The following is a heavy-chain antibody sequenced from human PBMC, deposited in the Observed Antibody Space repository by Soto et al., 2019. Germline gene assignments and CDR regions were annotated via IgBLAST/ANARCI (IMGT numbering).Heavy chain of an antibody. J-gene: IGHJ4*02. CDR2: ISSSSSYI. D-gene: IGHD6-6*01. V-gene: IGHV3-21*01. CDR1: GFTFSSYS. Sequence: GGSLRLSCAASGFTFSSYSMNWVRQAPGKGLEWVSSISSSSSYIYYADSVKGRFTISRDNAKNSLYLQMNSLRAEDTAVYYCARDRGSSGCSDYWGQGTLVTVSS. CDR3: ARDRGSSGCSDY.